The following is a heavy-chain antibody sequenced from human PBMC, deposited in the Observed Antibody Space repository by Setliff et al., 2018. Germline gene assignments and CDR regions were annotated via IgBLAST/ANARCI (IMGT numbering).Heavy chain of an antibody. J-gene: IGHJ6*02. CDR1: GFTFSTYW. D-gene: IGHD6-13*01. CDR2: INSDGSTT. CDR3: VSWPYYYYYGVDV. Sequence: GGSLRLSCAASGFTFSTYWMHWVRQAPGKGLVWVSRINSDGSTTSYADSVKGRFTISRDNTKNTLYLQMNSLRAEDTAVYYCVSWPYYYYYGVDVWGQGTTVTVSS. V-gene: IGHV3-74*01.